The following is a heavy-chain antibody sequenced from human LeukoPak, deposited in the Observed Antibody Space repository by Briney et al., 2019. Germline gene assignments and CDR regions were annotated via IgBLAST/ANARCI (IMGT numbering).Heavy chain of an antibody. D-gene: IGHD5-24*01. CDR2: LKESGIEK. V-gene: IGHV3-7*01. CDR3: ARCRGAQSEFDY. Sequence: PAGSLRLSCAGSGFIFSSYSMGWVRQAPGKGLEFVAHLKESGIEKEYVDSVEGRFTISRDNGKNSLYLQMNSLRAEDTALYFCARCRGAQSEFDYWGQGTHVIVSS. CDR1: GFIFSSYS. J-gene: IGHJ4*02.